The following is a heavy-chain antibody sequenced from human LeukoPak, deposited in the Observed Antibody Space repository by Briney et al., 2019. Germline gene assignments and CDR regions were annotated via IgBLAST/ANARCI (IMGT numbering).Heavy chain of an antibody. Sequence: GGSLRLSCAASGSTFSSYSMNWVRQAPGKGLEWVSSISSSSSYIYYADSVKGRFTISRDNAKNSLYLQMNSLRAEDTAVYYCAKAGYSSGWRLDYWGQGTLVTVSS. CDR1: GSTFSSYS. J-gene: IGHJ4*02. CDR3: AKAGYSSGWRLDY. D-gene: IGHD6-19*01. CDR2: ISSSSSYI. V-gene: IGHV3-21*01.